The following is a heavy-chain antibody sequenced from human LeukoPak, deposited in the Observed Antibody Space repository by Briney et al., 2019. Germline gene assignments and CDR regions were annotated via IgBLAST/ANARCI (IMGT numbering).Heavy chain of an antibody. Sequence: GGSLRLSCAASGFTFSSYGMHWVRQAPGKGLEWVAVIWYDGSKKYYADSVKGRFTISRDNSKNTLYLQMNSLRAEDTAVCYCAKDSSSWYNYFDYWGQGTLVTVSS. V-gene: IGHV3-33*06. CDR2: IWYDGSKK. CDR3: AKDSSSWYNYFDY. D-gene: IGHD6-13*01. CDR1: GFTFSSYG. J-gene: IGHJ4*02.